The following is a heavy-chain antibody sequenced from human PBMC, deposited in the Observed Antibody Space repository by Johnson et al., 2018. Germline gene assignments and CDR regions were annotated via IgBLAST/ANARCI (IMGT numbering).Heavy chain of an antibody. CDR1: GFTFSTYA. D-gene: IGHD2-8*01. CDR3: ARGINAYYYYGMDV. CDR2: ILYDGSNK. V-gene: IGHV3-30*03. J-gene: IGHJ6*02. Sequence: VQLVQAGGGVVQHRRTLRLSCAASGFTFSTYAMHWVRLAPGKGLQWVAVILYDGSNKYYADSVKGRFSISRDTSKNTLFLQMNSLRAEDTALYYCARGINAYYYYGMDVWGQGTTVTVSS.